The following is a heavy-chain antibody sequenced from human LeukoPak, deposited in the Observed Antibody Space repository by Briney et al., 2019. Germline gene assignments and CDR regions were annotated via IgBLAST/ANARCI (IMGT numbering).Heavy chain of an antibody. Sequence: GGSLRLSCEGSGFIVNVNHVTWVRQAPGKGLEWVSGISKISGYRLYSDSVKGRFTISRDNAKNSLHLEMTNLRAEDTAVYYCAAAYGSGSDYGLDVWGQGTTVIVSS. D-gene: IGHD3-10*01. V-gene: IGHV3-21*06. CDR1: GFIVNVNH. CDR2: ISKISGYR. J-gene: IGHJ6*02. CDR3: AAAYGSGSDYGLDV.